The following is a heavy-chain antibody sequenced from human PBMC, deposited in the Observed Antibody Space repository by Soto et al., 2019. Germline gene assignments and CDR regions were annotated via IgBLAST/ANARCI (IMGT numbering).Heavy chain of an antibody. CDR3: ARAYGSGTYYLNPVDY. J-gene: IGHJ4*02. D-gene: IGHD3-10*01. CDR2: ISSSSSYI. Sequence: LRLSCVASGFTFSYYYMSWIRQAPGKGLEWVSYISSSSSYIYYADSVKGRFTISRDNAKNSLYLQMNSLRAEDTAVYYCARAYGSGTYYLNPVDYWGQGTLVTVSS. V-gene: IGHV3-11*06. CDR1: GFTFSYYY.